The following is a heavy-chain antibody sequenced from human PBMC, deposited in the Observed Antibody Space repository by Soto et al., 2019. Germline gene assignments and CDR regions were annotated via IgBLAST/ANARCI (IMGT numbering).Heavy chain of an antibody. J-gene: IGHJ4*02. D-gene: IGHD6-6*01. CDR2: IYYSGST. CDR1: CGSISSCDYY. Sequence: SETLPVTCTVSCGSISSCDYYWSWIRQPPGKGLEWIGYIYYSGSTYYNPSLKSRVTISLDTSKNQFSLKLSSVTAAYTAVYYCARVGLSIAVRPLDYWGQGTLVTVSS. CDR3: ARVGLSIAVRPLDY. V-gene: IGHV4-30-4*01.